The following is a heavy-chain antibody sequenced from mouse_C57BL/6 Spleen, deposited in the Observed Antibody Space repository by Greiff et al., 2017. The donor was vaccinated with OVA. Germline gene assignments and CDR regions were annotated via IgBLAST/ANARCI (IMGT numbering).Heavy chain of an antibody. CDR2: IWSGGST. J-gene: IGHJ4*01. V-gene: IGHV2-2*01. Sequence: VKLMESGPGLVQPSQSLSITCTVSGFSLTSYGVHWVRQSPGKGLEWLGVIWSGGSTDYNAAFISRLSISKDNSKSQVFFKMNSLQADDTAIYYCAKILNWDGGAMDYWGQGTSVTVSS. CDR1: GFSLTSYG. CDR3: AKILNWDGGAMDY. D-gene: IGHD4-1*02.